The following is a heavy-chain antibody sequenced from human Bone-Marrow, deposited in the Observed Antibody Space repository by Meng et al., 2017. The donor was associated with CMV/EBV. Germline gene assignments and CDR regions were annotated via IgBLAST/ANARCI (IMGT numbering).Heavy chain of an antibody. CDR1: GGSISSSSYY. CDR3: ATILGIAVAGHFDY. CDR2: IYYSGST. V-gene: IGHV4-39*07. J-gene: IGHJ4*02. Sequence: QLQLQESGPGLGKPSESLSLTCTVSGGSISSSSYYWGWIRQPPGKGLEWIGSIYYSGSTYYNPSLKSRVTISVDTSKNQFSLKLSSVTAADTAVYYCATILGIAVAGHFDYWGQGTLVTVSS. D-gene: IGHD6-19*01.